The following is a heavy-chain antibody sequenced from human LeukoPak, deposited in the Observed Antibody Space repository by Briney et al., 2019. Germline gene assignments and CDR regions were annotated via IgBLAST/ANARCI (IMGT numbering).Heavy chain of an antibody. J-gene: IGHJ4*02. V-gene: IGHV1-69*04. Sequence: SVKVSCKASGGTFSSYAISWVRQAPGQGLEWMGRIIPILGIANYAQKFQGRVTITADKSTSTAYMELSSLRSEDTAVYYCARTSDYYGSGSYETDWGQGTLVTVSS. CDR1: GGTFSSYA. CDR2: IIPILGIA. D-gene: IGHD3-10*01. CDR3: ARTSDYYGSGSYETD.